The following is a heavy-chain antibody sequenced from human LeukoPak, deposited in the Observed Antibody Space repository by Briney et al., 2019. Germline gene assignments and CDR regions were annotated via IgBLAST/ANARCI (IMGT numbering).Heavy chain of an antibody. CDR2: IYYSGST. CDR1: GGSISSYY. Sequence: SETLSLTCTVSGGSISSYYWSWIRQPPGKGLEWIGYIYYSGSTNYNPSPKSRVTISVDTSKNQFSLKLSSVTAADTAVYYCARRLPGNWFDPWGQGTLVTVSS. J-gene: IGHJ5*02. CDR3: ARRLPGNWFDP. V-gene: IGHV4-59*08. D-gene: IGHD6-25*01.